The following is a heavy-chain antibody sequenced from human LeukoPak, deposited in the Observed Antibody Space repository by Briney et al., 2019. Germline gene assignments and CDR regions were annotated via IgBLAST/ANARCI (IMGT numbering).Heavy chain of an antibody. V-gene: IGHV3-7*01. D-gene: IGHD2-21*01. CDR3: ARDRADSMVTFPR. CDR1: GFTFSSYW. Sequence: PGGSLRLSCAASGFTFSSYWMSWVRQAPGKGLEWVANIKQDGSEKYYVDSVKGRFTISRDNAKNSLYLQMDSLRAEDTAVYYCARDRADSMVTFPRWGQGTMVTVSS. CDR2: IKQDGSEK. J-gene: IGHJ3*01.